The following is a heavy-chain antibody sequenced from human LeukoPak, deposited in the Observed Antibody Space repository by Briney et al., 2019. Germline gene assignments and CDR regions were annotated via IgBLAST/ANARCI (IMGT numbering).Heavy chain of an antibody. V-gene: IGHV4-39*07. J-gene: IGHJ4*02. CDR1: GGSISSSSYY. D-gene: IGHD4-17*01. CDR2: IYYSGST. Sequence: PSETLSFTCTVSGGSISSSSYYWGWIRQPPGKGLEWIGSIYYSGSTYYNPSLKSRVTISVDTSKNQFSLKLSSVTAADTAVYYCARDGGRLRPFDYWGQGTLVTVSS. CDR3: ARDGGRLRPFDY.